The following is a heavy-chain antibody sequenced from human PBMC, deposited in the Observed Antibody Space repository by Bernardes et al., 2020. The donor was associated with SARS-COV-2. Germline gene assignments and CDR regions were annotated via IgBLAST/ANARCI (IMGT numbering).Heavy chain of an antibody. Sequence: GGSVGLSCAASGFSLSDYWMHWVRQVPGKGLEWLSRINSDGRSINYADSVKGRFTISRDNAKNTLYVQMNSLRVDDTAVYYCTRVLEGRAGAFDICGQGTMVTVSS. CDR1: GFSLSDYW. J-gene: IGHJ3*02. D-gene: IGHD2-15*01. V-gene: IGHV3-74*01. CDR2: INSDGRSI. CDR3: TRVLEGRAGAFDI.